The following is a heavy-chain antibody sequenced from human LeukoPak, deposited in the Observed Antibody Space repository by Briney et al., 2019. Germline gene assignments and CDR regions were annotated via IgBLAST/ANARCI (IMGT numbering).Heavy chain of an antibody. CDR1: GFTFSSYA. Sequence: GGSLRLSCAASGFTFSSYAMSWVRQAPGKGLEWVSAISGSGGNTYYADSVKGRFTISRDNSKNTLYLQMNSLRAEDTAVYYCAKPLYCSSTSCYRGDYWGQGTLVTVSS. D-gene: IGHD2-2*01. V-gene: IGHV3-23*01. CDR3: AKPLYCSSTSCYRGDY. CDR2: ISGSGGNT. J-gene: IGHJ4*02.